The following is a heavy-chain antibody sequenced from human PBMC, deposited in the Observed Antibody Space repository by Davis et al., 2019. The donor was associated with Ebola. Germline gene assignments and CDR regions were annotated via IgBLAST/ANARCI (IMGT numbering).Heavy chain of an antibody. V-gene: IGHV3-66*04. J-gene: IGHJ2*01. CDR1: GFTFSNYA. Sequence: PGGSLRLSCAASGFTFSNYAMSWVRQAPGKGLEWVSVIYRDGRTYYADSVKGRFTISRDNSKNTLYLQMNSLRAEDTAVYYCTRHVSGDFWYFDLWGRGTLVTVSS. CDR2: IYRDGRT. CDR3: TRHVSGDFWYFDL. D-gene: IGHD4-17*01.